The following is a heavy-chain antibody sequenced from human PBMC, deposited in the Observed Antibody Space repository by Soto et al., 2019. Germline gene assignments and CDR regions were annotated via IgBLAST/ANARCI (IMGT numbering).Heavy chain of an antibody. V-gene: IGHV1-46*01. CDR3: ARVSLFRIPDY. CDR1: GYTFTSCY. CDR2: INPSGGST. J-gene: IGHJ4*02. Sequence: GASVKVSCKASGYTFTSCYMHWVRQAPGQGLEWMGIINPSGGSTSYAQKFQGRVTMTRDTSTSTVYMGLSSLRSEDTAVYYCARVSLFRIPDYWGQGTLVTVSS.